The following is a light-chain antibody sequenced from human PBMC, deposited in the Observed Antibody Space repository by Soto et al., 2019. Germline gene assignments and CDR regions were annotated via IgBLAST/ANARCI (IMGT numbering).Light chain of an antibody. CDR3: QQYNNWPLT. V-gene: IGKV3-15*01. CDR2: GAS. Sequence: EIVLTQPPATLSGPPEERATLSCPASQRVSSNLAWYQQKPGQAPRLLIYGASTRATGILARFSGSGSGTEFTLTISSLQSEDFAVYYCQQYNNWPLTFGGGTKVEIK. J-gene: IGKJ4*01. CDR1: QRVSSN.